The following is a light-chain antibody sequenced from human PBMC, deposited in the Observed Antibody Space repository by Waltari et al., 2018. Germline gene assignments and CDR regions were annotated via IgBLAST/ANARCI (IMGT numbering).Light chain of an antibody. Sequence: QLELTQSPSASASLGASVKLTCTLSSGHITNVVAWHQQQPQKGPRYLMKVNSDGGHSRGDEIPDRFSGSSSGAVRYLTISSLQSEDEADYYCQTRGHGTWVFGGGTKLTVL. CDR3: QTRGHGTWV. V-gene: IGLV4-69*01. CDR2: VNSDGGH. CDR1: SGHITNV. J-gene: IGLJ3*02.